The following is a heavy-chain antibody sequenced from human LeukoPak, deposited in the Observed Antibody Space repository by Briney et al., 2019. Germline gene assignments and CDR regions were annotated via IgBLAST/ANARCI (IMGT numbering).Heavy chain of an antibody. Sequence: SETLSLTCAAYGGSFSGYYWSWIRQPPGKGLEWIGEINHSGSTNYNPSLKSRVTISVDTSKNQFSLKLSSVTAADTAVYYCARAPPVLLWFGRVKGIGVYFDYWGQGTLVTVSS. V-gene: IGHV4-34*01. J-gene: IGHJ4*02. CDR2: INHSGST. D-gene: IGHD3-10*01. CDR3: ARAPPVLLWFGRVKGIGVYFDY. CDR1: GGSFSGYY.